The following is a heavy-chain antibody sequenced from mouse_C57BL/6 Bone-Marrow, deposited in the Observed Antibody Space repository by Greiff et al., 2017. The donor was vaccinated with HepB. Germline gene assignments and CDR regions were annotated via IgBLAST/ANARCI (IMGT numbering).Heavy chain of an antibody. Sequence: EVQGVESGGGLVQPGGSLKLSCAASGFTFSDYYMYWVRQTPEKRLEWVAYISNGGGSTYYPDTVKGRFTISRDNAKNTLYLQMSRLKSEDTAMYYCARGITTVVADYFDYWGQGTTLTVSS. CDR1: GFTFSDYY. D-gene: IGHD1-1*01. CDR2: ISNGGGST. CDR3: ARGITTVVADYFDY. V-gene: IGHV5-12*01. J-gene: IGHJ2*01.